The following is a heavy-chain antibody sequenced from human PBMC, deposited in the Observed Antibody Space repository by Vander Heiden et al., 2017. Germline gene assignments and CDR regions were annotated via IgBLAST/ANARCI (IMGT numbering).Heavy chain of an antibody. Sequence: EVQLVESGGGLVKPGGSLRISCAASGFTFSSYTMNWVRQAPGKGLEWVSSISSSSTYIYYADSMKGRFTISRDNANNSLYLQMDSLRAEDTALYYCGRDPTVGGTTPWWFDSWGQGTLVTVSS. J-gene: IGHJ5*01. CDR3: GRDPTVGGTTPWWFDS. CDR2: ISSSSTYI. CDR1: GFTFSSYT. V-gene: IGHV3-21*01. D-gene: IGHD1-26*01.